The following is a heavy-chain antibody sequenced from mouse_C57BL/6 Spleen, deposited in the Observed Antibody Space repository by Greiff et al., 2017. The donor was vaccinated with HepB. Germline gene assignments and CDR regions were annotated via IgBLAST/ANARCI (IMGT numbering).Heavy chain of an antibody. Sequence: VQLQQSGAELVKPGASVKLSCKASGYTFTEYTIHWVKQRSGQGLEWIGWFYPGSGSIKYNEKFKDKATLTADKSSSTVYMELSRLTSEDSAVYFCARHEERVTTVVEGYFDVWGTGTTVTVSS. CDR1: GYTFTEYT. J-gene: IGHJ1*03. V-gene: IGHV1-62-2*01. CDR3: ARHEERVTTVVEGYFDV. CDR2: FYPGSGSI. D-gene: IGHD1-1*01.